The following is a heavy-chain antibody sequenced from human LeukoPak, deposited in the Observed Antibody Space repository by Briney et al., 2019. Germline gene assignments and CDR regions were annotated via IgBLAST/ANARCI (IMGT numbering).Heavy chain of an antibody. CDR1: GYTFTSYA. CDR3: AREPDYGDYFDY. D-gene: IGHD4-17*01. Sequence: ASVKVSCKASGYTFTSYAMHWVRQAPGQRLEWMGWINAGNGNTKYSQKFQGRVTITRDTSASTAYMELSSLRSEDTAVYYCAREPDYGDYFDYWGQGTLVTVSS. CDR2: INAGNGNT. J-gene: IGHJ4*02. V-gene: IGHV1-3*01.